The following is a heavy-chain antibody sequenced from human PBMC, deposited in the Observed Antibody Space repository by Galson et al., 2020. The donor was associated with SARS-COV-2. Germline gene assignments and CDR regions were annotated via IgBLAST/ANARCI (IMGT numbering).Heavy chain of an antibody. V-gene: IGHV1-58*01. Sequence: SVKVSCRTSGFRFTASAVQWVRQARGQRLEWIGWIVVGSGKTNYAQKFQERVTITRDMSTTTAYMELSSLRSEDTAVYYCAAFVGNNPAYWGQGTLVSVAS. J-gene: IGHJ4*02. CDR3: AAFVGNNPAY. CDR1: GFRFTASA. D-gene: IGHD1-26*01. CDR2: IVVGSGKT.